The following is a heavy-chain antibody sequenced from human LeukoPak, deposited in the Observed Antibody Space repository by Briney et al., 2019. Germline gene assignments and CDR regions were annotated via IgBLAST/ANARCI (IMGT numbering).Heavy chain of an antibody. D-gene: IGHD4-17*01. CDR3: AKNYYGDYVTDAFDI. Sequence: SQTLSLTCAVSGGSISSGGYSWSWIRQPPGKGLEWIGYIYHSGSTYYNPSLKSRVTISVDRSKNQFSLKLSSVTAADTAVFYCAKNYYGDYVTDAFDIWGQGTMVTVSS. CDR1: GGSISSGGYS. J-gene: IGHJ3*02. V-gene: IGHV4-30-2*01. CDR2: IYHSGST.